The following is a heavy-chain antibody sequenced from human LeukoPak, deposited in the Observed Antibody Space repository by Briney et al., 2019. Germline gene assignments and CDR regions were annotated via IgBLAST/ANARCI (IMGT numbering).Heavy chain of an antibody. CDR3: AREGGIAAAGTNY. V-gene: IGHV3-7*03. Sequence: GGSLRLSCAASGFTFSSYWMGWVRQAPGKGLEWVANIKQDGSEKYYVDSVKGRFTISRDNAKNSLYLQMNSLRAEDTAVYYCAREGGIAAAGTNYWGQGTLVTVSS. CDR1: GFTFSSYW. J-gene: IGHJ4*02. D-gene: IGHD6-13*01. CDR2: IKQDGSEK.